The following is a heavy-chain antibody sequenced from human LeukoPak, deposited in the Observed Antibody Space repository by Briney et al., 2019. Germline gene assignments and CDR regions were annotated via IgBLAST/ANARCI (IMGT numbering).Heavy chain of an antibody. D-gene: IGHD1-26*01. CDR3: ARVALSGSPDPFDI. V-gene: IGHV1-2*02. Sequence: GASVKVSCKASGYTFTGYYMHWVRQAPGQGLEWMGWINPNSGGTNYAQKFQGRVTMTRDTSISTAYMELSRLRSDDTAVYYCARVALSGSPDPFDIWGQGTMVTVSS. J-gene: IGHJ3*02. CDR2: INPNSGGT. CDR1: GYTFTGYY.